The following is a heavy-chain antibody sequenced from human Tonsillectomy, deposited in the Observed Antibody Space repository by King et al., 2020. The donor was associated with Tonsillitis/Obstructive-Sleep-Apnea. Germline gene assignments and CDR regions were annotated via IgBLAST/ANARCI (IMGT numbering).Heavy chain of an antibody. V-gene: IGHV1-18*01. D-gene: IGHD5-18*01. CDR3: ARVMDPTLVTRGLFDN. CDR2: ISVYNGNT. J-gene: IGHJ4*02. CDR1: GYTFTNYA. Sequence: VQLVESGAEVKKPGASVKVSCKATGYTFTNYAISWVRQAPGQGLEWMGWISVYNGNTNYVQKFQARVTMTTDTSTSTAYMKLMSLRSDDTAVYYFARVMDPTLVTRGLFDNWGQGTLVTVSS.